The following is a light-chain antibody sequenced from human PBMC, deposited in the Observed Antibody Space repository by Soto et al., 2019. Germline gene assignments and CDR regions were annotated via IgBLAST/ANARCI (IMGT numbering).Light chain of an antibody. CDR2: DAS. J-gene: IGKJ3*01. Sequence: ETMMTQSPDTLSVSLGERATLSCRASQSLRSSLAWYQQKPGQAPRLLIYDASTRATGIPARFSGSGSGTDFTLTISGLQSEDFAVYYCQQYNNWPPTFGPGTKVDI. V-gene: IGKV3-15*01. CDR1: QSLRSS. CDR3: QQYNNWPPT.